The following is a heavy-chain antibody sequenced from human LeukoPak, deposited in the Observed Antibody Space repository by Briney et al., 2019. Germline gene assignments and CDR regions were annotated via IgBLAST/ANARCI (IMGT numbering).Heavy chain of an antibody. CDR1: GFTFSSYG. J-gene: IGHJ4*02. CDR3: ARDLGAAAGLDY. D-gene: IGHD6-13*01. CDR2: IWYDGSNK. V-gene: IGHV3-33*01. Sequence: GGSLRLSCAASGFTFSSYGMHWVRQAPGKGLEWVAVIWYDGSNKYYADSVKGRFTISRDNSKNTLYLQMISLRAEDTAVYYCARDLGAAAGLDYWGQGTLVTVSS.